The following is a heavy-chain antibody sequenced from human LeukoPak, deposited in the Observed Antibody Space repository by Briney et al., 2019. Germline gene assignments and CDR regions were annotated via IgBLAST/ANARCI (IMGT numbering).Heavy chain of an antibody. CDR2: ISSSSNYI. CDR3: ARLLYDRSSPWDY. J-gene: IGHJ4*02. V-gene: IGHV3-21*01. D-gene: IGHD6-6*01. Sequence: GGPLRLSCAASGFTFSSYNMNWVRQAPGKGLEWVSSISSSSNYINYADSVKGRFTISRDNAKNSLYLQMNSLGAEDTAVYYCARLLYDRSSPWDYWGQGTLVTVSS. CDR1: GFTFSSYN.